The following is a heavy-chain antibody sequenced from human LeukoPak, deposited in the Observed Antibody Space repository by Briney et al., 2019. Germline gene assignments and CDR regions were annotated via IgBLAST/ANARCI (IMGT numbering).Heavy chain of an antibody. Sequence: GRSLRLSCAASGFTFNNYALTWVRQTPGKGLECVSAISGDGVSPYYADSVRGRFTISRDNSKNTLYLQMNSLRAEDTAVYYCAKEDSGWCLDYWGQGTLVTVSS. V-gene: IGHV3-23*01. J-gene: IGHJ4*02. CDR2: ISGDGVSP. CDR1: GFTFNNYA. CDR3: AKEDSGWCLDY. D-gene: IGHD6-19*01.